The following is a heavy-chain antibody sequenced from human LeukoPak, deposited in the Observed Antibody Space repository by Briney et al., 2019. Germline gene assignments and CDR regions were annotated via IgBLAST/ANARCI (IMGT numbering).Heavy chain of an antibody. CDR2: ISSSSSYI. Sequence: GGSLRLSCAASGFTFSSYSMNWVRQAPGKGLEWVSSISSSSSYIYYADSVKGRFTISRDNAKNSLYLQMNSLRAEDTAVYYCARGDSSSWAGNWFDPWSQGTLVTVSS. V-gene: IGHV3-21*01. CDR1: GFTFSSYS. CDR3: ARGDSSSWAGNWFDP. D-gene: IGHD6-13*01. J-gene: IGHJ5*02.